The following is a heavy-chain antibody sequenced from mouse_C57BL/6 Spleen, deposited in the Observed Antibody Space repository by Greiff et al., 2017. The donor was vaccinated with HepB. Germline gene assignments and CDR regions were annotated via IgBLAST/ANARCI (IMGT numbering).Heavy chain of an antibody. Sequence: QVQLQQSGPGLVQPSQSLSITCTVSGFSLTSYGVHWVRQSPGKGLEWLGVIWSGGSTDYNAAFISRLSISKDNSKSQVFFKMNSLQADDTAIYYCARNPSNWDWYFDVWGTGTTVTVSS. V-gene: IGHV2-2*01. J-gene: IGHJ1*03. CDR2: IWSGGST. D-gene: IGHD4-1*01. CDR1: GFSLTSYG. CDR3: ARNPSNWDWYFDV.